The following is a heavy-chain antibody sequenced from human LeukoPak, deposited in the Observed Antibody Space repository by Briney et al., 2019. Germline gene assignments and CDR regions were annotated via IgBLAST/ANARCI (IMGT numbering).Heavy chain of an antibody. Sequence: GGSLRLSCAASGFTFSNYWMHWIRQVPGKGLVWVSHIKYDGSATNYADSVKGRFTISRDNAKNTLYLQMNSLRAEDTAVYYCARGAGYNYPYYFDYWGQGTLVTVSS. CDR1: GFTFSNYW. J-gene: IGHJ4*02. CDR2: IKYDGSAT. D-gene: IGHD5-24*01. V-gene: IGHV3-74*01. CDR3: ARGAGYNYPYYFDY.